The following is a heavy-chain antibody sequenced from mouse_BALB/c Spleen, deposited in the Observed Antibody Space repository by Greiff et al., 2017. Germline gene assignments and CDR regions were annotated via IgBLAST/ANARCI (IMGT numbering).Heavy chain of an antibody. Sequence: EVKLLESGAELVKPGASVKLSCTASGFNIKDTYMHWVKQRPEQGLEWIGRIDPANGNTKYDPKFQGKATITADTSSNTAYLQLSSLTSEDTAVYYCAHRPYYAMDYWGQGTSVTVSS. CDR1: GFNIKDTY. CDR2: IDPANGNT. V-gene: IGHV14-3*02. J-gene: IGHJ4*01. CDR3: AHRPYYAMDY. D-gene: IGHD2-14*01.